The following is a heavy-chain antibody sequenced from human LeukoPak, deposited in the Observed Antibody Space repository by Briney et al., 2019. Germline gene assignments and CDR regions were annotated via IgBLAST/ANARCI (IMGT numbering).Heavy chain of an antibody. V-gene: IGHV1-18*01. CDR3: ARPPLDSLLDGDSHSYFDY. D-gene: IGHD4-17*01. Sequence: GASVKVSCKASGYTFTSYGISWVRQAPGQGLEWMGWISAYNGNTNYAQKFQGRATMTTDTSTSTAYMELRSLRSDDTAVYYCARPPLDSLLDGDSHSYFDYWGQGTLVTVSS. J-gene: IGHJ4*02. CDR2: ISAYNGNT. CDR1: GYTFTSYG.